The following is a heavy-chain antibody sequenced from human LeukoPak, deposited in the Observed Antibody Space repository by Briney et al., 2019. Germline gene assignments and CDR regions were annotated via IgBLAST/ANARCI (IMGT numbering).Heavy chain of an antibody. CDR2: ISYDGSNK. D-gene: IGHD2-15*01. J-gene: IGHJ4*02. CDR3: ARDLGEVAYCSGSTCPFDY. CDR1: GFTFTGYA. V-gene: IGHV3-30*09. Sequence: GRSLRLSCAASGFTFTGYAMHWVRQAPGEGLEWVAVISYDGSNKYYADSVKGRFAVSRDNSKNTLYLQMNSLRAEDTAVYYCARDLGEVAYCSGSTCPFDYWGQGTLVTVSS.